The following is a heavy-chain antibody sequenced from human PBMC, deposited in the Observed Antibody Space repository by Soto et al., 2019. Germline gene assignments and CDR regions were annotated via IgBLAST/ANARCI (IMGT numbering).Heavy chain of an antibody. V-gene: IGHV1-69*06. D-gene: IGHD6-13*01. J-gene: IGHJ5*02. Sequence: AAVNVSCKSSGGTFSSYAISWVRQAPGQGLEWMGEIIPIFGTANYAQKFQGRVTITADKSTSTAYMELSSLRSEDTAVYYCARMAAAAYNWFDPWGQGTLVTVSS. CDR3: ARMAAAAYNWFDP. CDR1: GGTFSSYA. CDR2: IIPIFGTA.